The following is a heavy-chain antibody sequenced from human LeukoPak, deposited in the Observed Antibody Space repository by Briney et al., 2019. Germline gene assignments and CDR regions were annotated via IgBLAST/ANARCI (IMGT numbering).Heavy chain of an antibody. Sequence: GGSLRLSCAASGFTFSSFSIHWVRQPPGKGLEWVALISYDGSNTYYADSVEGRFTISRDNSKNTLYLQMSSLRAEDTAVYYCAELGITMIGGVWGKGTTVTISS. V-gene: IGHV3-30*04. CDR2: ISYDGSNT. D-gene: IGHD3-10*02. CDR1: GFTFSSFS. J-gene: IGHJ6*04. CDR3: AELGITMIGGV.